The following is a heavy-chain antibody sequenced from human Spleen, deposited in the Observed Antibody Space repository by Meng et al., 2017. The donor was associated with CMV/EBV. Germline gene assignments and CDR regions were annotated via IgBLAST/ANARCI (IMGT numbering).Heavy chain of an antibody. CDR2: INHSGST. CDR3: ARDASFDY. J-gene: IGHJ4*02. CDR1: GGSFSGYY. Sequence: QRQHKQWGAGLLKPSETRSLTCAVYGGSFSGYYWSWIRQPPGKGLEWIGEINHSGSTNYNPSLKSRVTISVDTSKNQFSLKLSSVTAADTAVYYCARDASFDYWGQGTLVTVSS. V-gene: IGHV4-34*01.